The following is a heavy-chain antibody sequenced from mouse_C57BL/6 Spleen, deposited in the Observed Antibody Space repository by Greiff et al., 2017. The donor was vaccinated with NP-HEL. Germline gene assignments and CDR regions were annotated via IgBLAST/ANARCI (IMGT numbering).Heavy chain of an antibody. J-gene: IGHJ3*01. CDR1: GFTFSSYA. V-gene: IGHV5-4*03. D-gene: IGHD2-4*01. CDR2: ISDGGSYT. CDR3: ASLYYDLWFAY. Sequence: EVKVVESGGGLVKPGGSLKLSCAASGFTFSSYAMSWVRQTPEKRLAWVATISDGGSYTYYPDNVKGRFTISRDNAKNNLYLQMSHLKSEDTAMYYCASLYYDLWFAYWGQGTLVTVSA.